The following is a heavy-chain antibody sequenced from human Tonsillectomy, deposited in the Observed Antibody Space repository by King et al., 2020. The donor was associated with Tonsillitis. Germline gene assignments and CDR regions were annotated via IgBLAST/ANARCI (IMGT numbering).Heavy chain of an antibody. CDR2: ISWNSGSI. Sequence: VQLVESGGGLVQPGRSLRLSCAASGFTFDDYAMHWVRQAPGKGLEWVSGISWNSGSIGYADSVKGRFTISRDNAKNSLFLQMSSLGAEDTAFYHCANMTDDTTAFDYWGQGTLVTVSS. J-gene: IGHJ4*02. V-gene: IGHV3-9*01. CDR1: GFTFDDYA. CDR3: ANMTDDTTAFDY. D-gene: IGHD2-21*02.